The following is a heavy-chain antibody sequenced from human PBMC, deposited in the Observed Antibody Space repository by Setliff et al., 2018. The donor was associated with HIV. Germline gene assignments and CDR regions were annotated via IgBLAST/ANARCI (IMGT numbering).Heavy chain of an antibody. CDR2: MNPNSGVS. CDR3: ARDPTTVMDYFDY. D-gene: IGHD4-17*01. J-gene: IGHJ4*02. V-gene: IGHV1-8*01. CDR1: ATFTNVD. Sequence: GASVKVSCKASATFTNVDIHWLRRATGQGLEWMGWMNPNSGVSGYGQKFQGRVTMTRDTSTSTAYMELSSLRSEDTAVYYCARDPTTVMDYFDYWGQGTLVTVSS.